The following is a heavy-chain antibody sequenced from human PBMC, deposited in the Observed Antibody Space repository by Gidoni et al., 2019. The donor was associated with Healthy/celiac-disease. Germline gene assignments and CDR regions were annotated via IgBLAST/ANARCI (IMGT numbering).Heavy chain of an antibody. D-gene: IGHD2-2*01. Sequence: QLQLPESGPGLVKPSETLSLTCTVSGGSISSSRYYWGWIRQPPGKGLEWIGSIYYSGSTYYNPSLKSRVTISVDTSKNQFSLKLSSVTAADTAVYYCARTAKYQLRPTFYFDYWGQGTLVTVSS. V-gene: IGHV4-39*07. CDR3: ARTAKYQLRPTFYFDY. CDR1: GGSISSSRYY. CDR2: IYYSGST. J-gene: IGHJ4*02.